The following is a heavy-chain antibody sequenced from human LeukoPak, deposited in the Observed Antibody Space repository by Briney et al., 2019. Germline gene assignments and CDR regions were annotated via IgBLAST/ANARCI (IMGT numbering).Heavy chain of an antibody. D-gene: IGHD3-10*01. CDR1: GGSISSSSYY. V-gene: IGHV4-39*07. CDR3: AVLLWFGELFHFDY. J-gene: IGHJ4*02. CDR2: IYYSGST. Sequence: SETLSLTCTVSGGSISSSSYYWGWIRQPPGKGLEWIGSIYYSGSTYYNPSLKSRVTISVDTSKNQFSLKLSSVTAADTAVYYCAVLLWFGELFHFDYWGQGTLVTVSS.